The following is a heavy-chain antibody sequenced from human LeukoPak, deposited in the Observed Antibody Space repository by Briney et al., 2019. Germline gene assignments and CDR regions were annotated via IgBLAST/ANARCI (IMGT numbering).Heavy chain of an antibody. CDR1: GGSTSSYY. J-gene: IGHJ5*02. Sequence: SETLSLTCTVSGGSTSSYYWSWIRQPPGKGLEWIGYLYYSGSTNYNPSLKSRVTISVDTSKNQFSLKLSSVTAADTAVYYCARVSGNNYGPLNWLDPWGQGTLVTVSS. V-gene: IGHV4-59*01. D-gene: IGHD4-11*01. CDR3: ARVSGNNYGPLNWLDP. CDR2: LYYSGST.